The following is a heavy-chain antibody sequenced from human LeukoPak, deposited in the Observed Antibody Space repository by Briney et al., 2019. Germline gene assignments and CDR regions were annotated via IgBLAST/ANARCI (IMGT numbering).Heavy chain of an antibody. J-gene: IGHJ4*02. Sequence: ASVKVSCKASGYTFTSYGISWVRQAPGQGLEWMGWISAYNGNTNYAQKLQGRVTMTTDTSTSTAYMELRSLRSDDTAVYYCARDFGPYYYDRSGYFPGYWGQGTLVTVSS. V-gene: IGHV1-18*01. CDR2: ISAYNGNT. D-gene: IGHD3-22*01. CDR3: ARDFGPYYYDRSGYFPGY. CDR1: GYTFTSYG.